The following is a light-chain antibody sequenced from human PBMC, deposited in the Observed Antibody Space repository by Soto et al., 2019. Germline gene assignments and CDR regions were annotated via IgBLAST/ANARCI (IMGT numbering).Light chain of an antibody. CDR1: QSISIW. CDR2: KAS. CDR3: QHFSNWPPT. J-gene: IGKJ3*01. Sequence: DIQMTQSPSTLSASVGDRVAISCRASQSISIWLAWYQQKPGKAPKLLIYKASSLESGVPSRFSGSGSGTEFTLTISSLQSEDFGVYHCQHFSNWPPTFGPGTKVEIK. V-gene: IGKV1-5*03.